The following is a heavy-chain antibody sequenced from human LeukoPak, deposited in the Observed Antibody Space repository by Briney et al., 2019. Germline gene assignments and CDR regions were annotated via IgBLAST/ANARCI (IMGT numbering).Heavy chain of an antibody. J-gene: IGHJ4*02. CDR3: ARVGLDSSGYYSNFDY. CDR1: GGSIRSRSYY. CDR2: IYYSGST. Sequence: SETLSLTCTVSGGSIRSRSYYRAWIRQPPGKGLEWIGYIYYSGSTNYNPSLKSRVTISVDTSKNQFSLKLSSVTAADTAVYYCARVGLDSSGYYSNFDYWGQGTLATVSS. V-gene: IGHV4-61*05. D-gene: IGHD3-22*01.